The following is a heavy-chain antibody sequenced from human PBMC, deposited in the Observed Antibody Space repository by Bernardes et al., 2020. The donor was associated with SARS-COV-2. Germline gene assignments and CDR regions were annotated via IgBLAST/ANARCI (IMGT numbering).Heavy chain of an antibody. CDR1: GFTFSNYW. Sequence: GGSLRLSCAASGFTFSNYWMHWVRQVPGKGLVWVSRIKTDGSSTNYADSVEGRFTISRDNAKNTLWLQMNSLGADDTAVYYCARGASSGYRIDYWGPGTLVTVSS. CDR3: ARGASSGYRIDY. J-gene: IGHJ4*02. V-gene: IGHV3-74*01. CDR2: IKTDGSST. D-gene: IGHD3-22*01.